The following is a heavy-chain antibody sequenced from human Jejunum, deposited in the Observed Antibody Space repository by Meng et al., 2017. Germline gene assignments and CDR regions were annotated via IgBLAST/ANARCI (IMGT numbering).Heavy chain of an antibody. CDR3: ARRYWGGEYYFDS. Sequence: GESLKISCAASGFTFSNYMMTWVRQTPGKGQEWVSSISTRGDSTYYADSVKGRFTISRDNSNNTLYLQMRSLRAEDTAVYHCARRYWGGEYYFDSWGQGTLVTVSS. CDR1: GFTFSNYM. V-gene: IGHV3-23*01. D-gene: IGHD3-16*01. J-gene: IGHJ4*02. CDR2: ISTRGDST.